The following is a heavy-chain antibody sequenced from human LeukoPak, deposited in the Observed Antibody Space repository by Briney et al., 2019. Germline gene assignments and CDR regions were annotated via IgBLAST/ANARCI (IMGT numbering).Heavy chain of an antibody. V-gene: IGHV4-4*07. CDR2: IYTSGST. D-gene: IGHD3-22*01. CDR1: GGSISSYY. CDR3: ERAPIYYFDNSGYYN. J-gene: IGHJ4*02. Sequence: SETLSLTCTVSGGSISSYYWSWIRQPAGKGLEWIGRIYTSGSTNYNPSLKSRVTMSVDTSKNQFSLKLSSVTAADTAVYYCERAPIYYFDNSGYYNWGQGTLVTVSS.